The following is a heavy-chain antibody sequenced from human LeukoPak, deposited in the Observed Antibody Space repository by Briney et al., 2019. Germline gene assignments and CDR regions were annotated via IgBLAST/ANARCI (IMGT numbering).Heavy chain of an antibody. CDR2: ISGSGGST. V-gene: IGHV3-23*01. CDR3: AKDPVKQQLVPENWFDP. CDR1: GFTFSSYA. J-gene: IGHJ5*02. D-gene: IGHD6-13*01. Sequence: PGGSLRLSCAASGFTFSSYAMSWVRQAPGKGLEWVSAISGSGGSTYYADSVKGRFTISRDNSKNTLYLQMNSLRAEDTAVYYCAKDPVKQQLVPENWFDPWGQGTLVTVSS.